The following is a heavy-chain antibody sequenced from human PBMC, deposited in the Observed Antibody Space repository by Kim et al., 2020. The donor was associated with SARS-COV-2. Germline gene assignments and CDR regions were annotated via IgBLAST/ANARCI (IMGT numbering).Heavy chain of an antibody. V-gene: IGHV4-30-2*04. D-gene: IGHD3-3*01. Sequence: KSRVTISVETSKNQFSLKLSSVTAADTAVYYCARTYFWSGYFEAGDYYMDVWGKGTTVTVSS. CDR3: ARTYFWSGYFEAGDYYMDV. J-gene: IGHJ6*03.